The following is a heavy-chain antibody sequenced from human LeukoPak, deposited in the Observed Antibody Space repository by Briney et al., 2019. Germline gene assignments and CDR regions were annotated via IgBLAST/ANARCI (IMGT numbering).Heavy chain of an antibody. V-gene: IGHV4-59*12. CDR2: IYYSGST. J-gene: IGHJ5*02. Sequence: SETLSLTCTVSGGSISSYYWNWIRQPPGKGLEWIGYIYYSGSTNHNPSLKSRVTISVDTSKNQFSLKLSSVTAADTAVYYCARSIVVVVAATAWFDPWGQGTLVTVSS. D-gene: IGHD2-15*01. CDR1: GGSISSYY. CDR3: ARSIVVVVAATAWFDP.